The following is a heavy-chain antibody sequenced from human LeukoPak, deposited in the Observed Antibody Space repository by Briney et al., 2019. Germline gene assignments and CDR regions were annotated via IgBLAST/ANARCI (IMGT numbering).Heavy chain of an antibody. V-gene: IGHV1-69-2*01. CDR3: ATGRKRITIFGVVHDI. D-gene: IGHD3-3*01. Sequence: ASVKVSCNVSGYTFTDYYMHWVQQAPGKGLEWMGLVDPEDGETIYAEKFQGRVTITADTSTDTAYMELSSLRSEDTAVYYCATGRKRITIFGVVHDIWGQGTMVTVSS. CDR1: GYTFTDYY. J-gene: IGHJ3*02. CDR2: VDPEDGET.